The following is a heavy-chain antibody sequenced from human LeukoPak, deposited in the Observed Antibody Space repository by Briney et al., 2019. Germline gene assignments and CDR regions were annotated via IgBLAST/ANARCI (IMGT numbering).Heavy chain of an antibody. J-gene: IGHJ4*02. V-gene: IGHV1-2*02. D-gene: IGHD2-2*01. CDR1: GYXFTAYY. Sequence: ASVKVSCKASGYXFTAYYIHWVRQAPGQGLEWMGWINPNSGGTNYAQKFQGRVTMTRDTSISTAYMELSRLRSDDTAVYYCARDRVVAPAAFDYWGQGTLVTVSS. CDR3: ARDRVVAPAAFDY. CDR2: INPNSGGT.